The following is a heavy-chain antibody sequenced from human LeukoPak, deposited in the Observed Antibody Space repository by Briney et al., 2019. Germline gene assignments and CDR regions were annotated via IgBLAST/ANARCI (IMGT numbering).Heavy chain of an antibody. CDR1: GYSFTNYW. J-gene: IGHJ4*02. D-gene: IGHD5-18*01. CDR2: IYPGDSET. V-gene: IGHV5-51*01. CDR3: ARGGHSYSLDY. Sequence: PGESLKISCMGSGYSFTNYWIGWVRQMPGKGLEWMGIIYPGDSETRYSPSFQGQVTISADKSISTAYLQWSSLKASGTAIYYCARGGHSYSLDYWGQGTLVTVSS.